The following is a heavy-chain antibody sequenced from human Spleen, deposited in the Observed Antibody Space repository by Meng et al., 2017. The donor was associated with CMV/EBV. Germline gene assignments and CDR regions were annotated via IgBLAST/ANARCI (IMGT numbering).Heavy chain of an antibody. D-gene: IGHD3-10*01. CDR2: ISPYSGNT. CDR3: ARDEERWFGERYYYYGMDV. V-gene: IGHV1-18*01. J-gene: IGHJ6*02. Sequence: ASVKVSCKASGYIFTAYGISWVRQAPAQGLEWMGWISPYSGNTNYAQKFQDRVTMTTDTSTSTAYVELRSLRSDDTAVYYCARDEERWFGERYYYYGMDVWGQGTTVTVSS. CDR1: GYIFTAYG.